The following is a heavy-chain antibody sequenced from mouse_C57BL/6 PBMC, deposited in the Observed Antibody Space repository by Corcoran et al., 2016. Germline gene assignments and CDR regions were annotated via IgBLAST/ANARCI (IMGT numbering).Heavy chain of an antibody. CDR3: ARRYYGNSYYFDY. CDR1: GYTFTTYG. CDR2: INTYSGVP. D-gene: IGHD2-1*01. J-gene: IGHJ2*01. V-gene: IGHV9-3*01. Sequence: QIQLVQSGPELKKPGATVKISCKASGYTFTTYGMSWVKKAPGKGLKWMGWINTYSGVPTYVDDFKGRFAFSLETSASTAYLQINNLKNEDTATYFCARRYYGNSYYFDYWGQGTTLTVSS.